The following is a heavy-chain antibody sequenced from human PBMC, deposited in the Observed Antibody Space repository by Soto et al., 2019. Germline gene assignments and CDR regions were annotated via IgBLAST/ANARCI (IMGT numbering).Heavy chain of an antibody. CDR1: GFTFSSYG. Sequence: QVQLVESGGGVVQPGRSLRLSCAASGFTFSSYGMHWVRQAPGKGLEWVAVISYDGSNKYYADSVKGRFTISRDNSKNTLYLQMNSLRAEDTAVYYCAKGSGMIVQYYYGMDVW. D-gene: IGHD3-22*01. CDR3: AKGSGMIVQYYYGMDV. J-gene: IGHJ6*01. CDR2: ISYDGSNK. V-gene: IGHV3-30*18.